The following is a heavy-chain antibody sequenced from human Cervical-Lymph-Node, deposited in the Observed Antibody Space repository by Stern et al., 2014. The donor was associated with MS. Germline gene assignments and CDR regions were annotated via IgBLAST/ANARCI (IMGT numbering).Heavy chain of an antibody. CDR1: GGSITSNGDS. J-gene: IGHJ4*02. CDR3: AREHNWNYFDL. CDR2: IYQGGRS. D-gene: IGHD1-1*01. Sequence: QVQLQESGSGLVKPSQTLSLTCLVSGGSITSNGDSWSWIRQPPGKGLEWIGSIYQGGRSYYNPSLRSRLAMSVDQSKNQSSLRRTSVTAADTAVYFCAREHNWNYFDLWGQGTLVSVSP. V-gene: IGHV4-30-2*01.